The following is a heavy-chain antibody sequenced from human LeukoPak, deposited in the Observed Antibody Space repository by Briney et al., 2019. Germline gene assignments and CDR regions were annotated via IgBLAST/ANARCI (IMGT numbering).Heavy chain of an antibody. CDR3: ARDRAIIVGATPGIGY. Sequence: SVKVSCKASGYTFTGYYMHWVRQAPGQGLEWMGRINPNSGGTNYAQKFQGRVTMTRDTSISTAYMELSRLRSDDTAVYYCARDRAIIVGATPGIGYWGQGTLVTVSS. CDR2: INPNSGGT. CDR1: GYTFTGYY. J-gene: IGHJ4*02. V-gene: IGHV1-2*06. D-gene: IGHD1-26*01.